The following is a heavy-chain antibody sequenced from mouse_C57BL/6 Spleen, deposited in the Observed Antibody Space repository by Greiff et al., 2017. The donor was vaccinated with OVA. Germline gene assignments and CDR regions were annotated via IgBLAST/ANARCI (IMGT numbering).Heavy chain of an antibody. CDR3: ARRGTGHYAMDY. CDR2: IYPGDGDT. J-gene: IGHJ4*01. CDR1: GYAFSSSW. Sequence: VQLQQSGPELVKPGASVKISCKASGYAFSSSWMNWVKQRPGTGLEWIGRIYPGDGDTNYNGKFKGKATLTADKSSSTAYMQLSSLTSEDSAVYFCARRGTGHYAMDYWGQGTSGTVSS. V-gene: IGHV1-82*01. D-gene: IGHD4-1*01.